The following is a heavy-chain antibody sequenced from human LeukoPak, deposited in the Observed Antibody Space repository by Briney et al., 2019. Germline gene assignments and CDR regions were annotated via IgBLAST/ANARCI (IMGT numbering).Heavy chain of an antibody. V-gene: IGHV3-21*01. J-gene: IGHJ6*03. CDR1: GFTSSSYS. CDR2: ISSSSSYI. Sequence: GGSLRLSCAASGFTSSSYSMNWVRQAPGKGLEWVSSISSSSSYIYYADSVKGRFTISRDNAKNSLYLQMNSLRAEDTAVYYCARSSYYYGSGDFMDVWGKGTTVTVSS. CDR3: ARSSYYYGSGDFMDV. D-gene: IGHD3-10*01.